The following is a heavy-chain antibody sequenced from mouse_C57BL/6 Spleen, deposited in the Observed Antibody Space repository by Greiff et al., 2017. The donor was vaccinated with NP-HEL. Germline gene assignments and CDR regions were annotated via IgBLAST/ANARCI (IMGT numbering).Heavy chain of an antibody. Sequence: VQLQQSGPELVKPGASVKISCKASGYTFTDYYMNWVKQSHGKSLEWIGDINPNNGGTSYNQKFKGKATLTVDKSSSTAYMELRSLTSEDSAVYYCARSRDGYPAYWGQGTLVTVSA. D-gene: IGHD2-3*01. CDR1: GYTFTDYY. CDR2: INPNNGGT. CDR3: ARSRDGYPAY. V-gene: IGHV1-26*01. J-gene: IGHJ3*01.